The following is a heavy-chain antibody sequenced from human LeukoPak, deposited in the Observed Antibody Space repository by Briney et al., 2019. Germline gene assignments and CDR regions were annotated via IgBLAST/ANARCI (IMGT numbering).Heavy chain of an antibody. V-gene: IGHV3-21*01. CDR3: ARDPGGYGSDI. D-gene: IGHD5-12*01. CDR2: ISSSSSYI. J-gene: IGHJ3*02. Sequence: GGSLRLSCAASGFTFSSYAMSWVRQAPGKGLGWVSSISSSSSYIYYADSVKGRFTISRDNSKNTLYLQMNSLRAEDTAVYYCARDPGGYGSDIWGQGTMVTVSS. CDR1: GFTFSSYA.